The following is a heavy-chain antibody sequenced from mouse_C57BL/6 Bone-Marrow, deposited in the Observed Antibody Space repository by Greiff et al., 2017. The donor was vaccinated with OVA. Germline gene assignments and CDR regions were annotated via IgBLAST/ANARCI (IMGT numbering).Heavy chain of an antibody. CDR3: ARSGAYYTNGGFAD. CDR2: IFPGSGST. Sequence: VQLQQSGPELVRPGASVKISCKAPGYTFPSHWMQWVRQRPGQGLEWIGEIFPGSGSTYYNEKFKGKATLTVDTSSSTAYMQLSSLTSEDSAVYFCARSGAYYTNGGFADWGQGTLVTVSA. CDR1: GYTFPSHW. D-gene: IGHD2-12*01. V-gene: IGHV1-56*01. J-gene: IGHJ3*01.